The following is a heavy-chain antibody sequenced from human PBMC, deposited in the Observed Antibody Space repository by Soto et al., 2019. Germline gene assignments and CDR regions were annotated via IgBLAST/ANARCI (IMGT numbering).Heavy chain of an antibody. D-gene: IGHD3-22*01. V-gene: IGHV4-59*01. Sequence: PSETLSLTCTVSGGSISSYYWSWIRQPPGKGLEWIGYIYYSGSTSYNPSLKSRVTISVDTSKNQFPLKLSSVTAADTAVYYCARPNYYDSSGPLYYWGQGTLVTVSS. CDR1: GGSISSYY. CDR3: ARPNYYDSSGPLYY. CDR2: IYYSGST. J-gene: IGHJ4*02.